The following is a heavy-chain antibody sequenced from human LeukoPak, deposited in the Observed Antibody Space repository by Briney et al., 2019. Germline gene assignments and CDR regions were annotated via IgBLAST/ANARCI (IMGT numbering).Heavy chain of an antibody. CDR2: ISPNSGGT. Sequence: ASVKVSCKASGYTFTAYYIQWVRQAPGQGLEWMGYISPNSGGTNYAQTFQGRVTMTRDTSISTAYMELSRLRSDDTAVYYCARDDRTDSSSWYNWFDPWGQGTLVTVSS. V-gene: IGHV1-2*02. D-gene: IGHD6-13*01. J-gene: IGHJ5*02. CDR1: GYTFTAYY. CDR3: ARDDRTDSSSWYNWFDP.